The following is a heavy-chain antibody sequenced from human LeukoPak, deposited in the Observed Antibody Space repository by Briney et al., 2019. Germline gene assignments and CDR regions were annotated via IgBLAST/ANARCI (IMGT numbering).Heavy chain of an antibody. J-gene: IGHJ2*01. Sequence: SETLSLTCTVSGGSISSSSYYWGWIRQPPGKGLEWIGSIYYSGSTYYNPSLKSRVTISVDTSKNQFSLKLSSVTAADTAVYYCARGDSYGYSWYFDLWGRGTLVTVSS. CDR2: IYYSGST. CDR3: ARGDSYGYSWYFDL. D-gene: IGHD5-18*01. V-gene: IGHV4-39*07. CDR1: GGSISSSSYY.